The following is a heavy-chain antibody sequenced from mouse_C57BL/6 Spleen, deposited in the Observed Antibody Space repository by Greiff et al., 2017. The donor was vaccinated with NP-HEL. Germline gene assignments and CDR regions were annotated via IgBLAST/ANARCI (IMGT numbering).Heavy chain of an antibody. V-gene: IGHV1-18*01. J-gene: IGHJ3*01. CDR2: INPNNGGT. D-gene: IGHD2-3*01. CDR3: ARKGIFYDGYYPFAY. CDR1: GYTFTDYN. Sequence: EVQLQQSGPELVKPGASVKIPCKASGYTFTDYNMDWVKQSHGKSLEWIGDINPNNGGTIYNQKFKGKATLTVDKSSSTAYMELRSLTSEDTAVYYCARKGIFYDGYYPFAYWGQGTLVTVSA.